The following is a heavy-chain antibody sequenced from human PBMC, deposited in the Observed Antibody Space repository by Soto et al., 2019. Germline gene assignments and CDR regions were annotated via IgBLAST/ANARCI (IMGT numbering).Heavy chain of an antibody. V-gene: IGHV1-18*01. CDR2: ISAYNGNT. CDR3: ARVVAALPRTDYFDY. Sequence: ASVKVSCKASGYTFTSYGISWVRQAPGQGLEWMGWISAYNGNTNYAQKLQGRVTMTTDTSTSTAYMELRSLRSDDTAVYYCARVVAALPRTDYFDYWGQGTLVTVSS. J-gene: IGHJ4*02. D-gene: IGHD6-6*01. CDR1: GYTFTSYG.